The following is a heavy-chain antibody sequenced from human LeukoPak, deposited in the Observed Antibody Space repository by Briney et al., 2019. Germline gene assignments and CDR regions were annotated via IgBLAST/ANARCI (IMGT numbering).Heavy chain of an antibody. J-gene: IGHJ5*02. CDR1: GYTFTDYY. CDR3: AHSSSWSNNWFDP. V-gene: IGHV1-2*02. Sequence: ASVKVSCKASGYTFTDYYLHWVRQAPGQGLEWMGWINPNSGGTNYAQKFQGRVTMTRDTSISTAYMELSRLRSDDTAVYYCAHSSSWSNNWFDPWGQGTLVTVSS. D-gene: IGHD6-13*01. CDR2: INPNSGGT.